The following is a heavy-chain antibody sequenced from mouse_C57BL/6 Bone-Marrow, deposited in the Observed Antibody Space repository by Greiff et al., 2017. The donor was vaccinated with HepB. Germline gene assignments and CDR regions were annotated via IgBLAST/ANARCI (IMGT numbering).Heavy chain of an antibody. V-gene: IGHV14-3*01. CDR1: GFNIKNNY. Sequence: EVQLKESVAELVRPGASVKLSCTASGFNIKNNYMHWVKQRTEQGLEWIGRIDPANGNTKYAPKFQGKATITADTSSNTAYLQLSSLTSEDTAIYYCARGDSYYFWFAYWGQGTLVTVSA. CDR2: IDPANGNT. D-gene: IGHD1-1*01. CDR3: ARGDSYYFWFAY. J-gene: IGHJ3*01.